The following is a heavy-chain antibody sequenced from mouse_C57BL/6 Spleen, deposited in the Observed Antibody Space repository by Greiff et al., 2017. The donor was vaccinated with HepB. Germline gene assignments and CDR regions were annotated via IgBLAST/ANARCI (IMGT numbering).Heavy chain of an antibody. Sequence: EVKVEESGPGLVKPSQSLSLTCSVTGYSITSGYYWNWIRQFPGNKLEWMGYISYDGSNNYNPSLKNRISITRDTSKNQFFLKLNSVTTEDTATYYCANGAYWGQGTLVTVSA. CDR3: ANGAY. V-gene: IGHV3-6*01. CDR2: ISYDGSN. CDR1: GYSITSGYY. J-gene: IGHJ3*01.